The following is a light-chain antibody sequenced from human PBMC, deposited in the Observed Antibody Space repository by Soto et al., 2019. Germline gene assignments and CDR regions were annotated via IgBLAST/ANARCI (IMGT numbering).Light chain of an antibody. V-gene: IGLV4-69*01. CDR1: SGHSNYA. Sequence: QPVLTQSPSASASLGASVKLTCTLSSGHSNYAIAWHQQQSEKGPRYLMKLNSDGSHSKGDGIPDRFSGSSSGAERYLTISSLQSEDEAVYYCQTWGSFILVFGGGTKVTVL. CDR2: LNSDGSH. J-gene: IGLJ2*01. CDR3: QTWGSFILV.